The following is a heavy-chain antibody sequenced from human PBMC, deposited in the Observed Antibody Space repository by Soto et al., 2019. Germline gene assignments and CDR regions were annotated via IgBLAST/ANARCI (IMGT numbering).Heavy chain of an antibody. J-gene: IGHJ5*02. CDR3: ATYYYDSSGYL. Sequence: GGSLRLSCAASGFTFGSYAMSWVRQSPGKGLEWVSAISGSGGSTYYADSVKGRFTISRDNSKNTLYLQMNSLRAEDTAVYYCATYYYDSSGYLWGQGTLVTVSS. CDR1: GFTFGSYA. CDR2: ISGSGGST. V-gene: IGHV3-23*01. D-gene: IGHD3-22*01.